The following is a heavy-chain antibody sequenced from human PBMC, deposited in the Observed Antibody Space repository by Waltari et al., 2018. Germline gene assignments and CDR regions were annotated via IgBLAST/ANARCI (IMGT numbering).Heavy chain of an antibody. CDR3: ARRSRFSGSPLGH. CDR1: GFNFTSFE. D-gene: IGHD1-26*01. J-gene: IGHJ1*01. Sequence: EVQLVESGGGLVQPGRSLRLPCATSGFNFTSFEMNWVRQAPGKGLEWVSYISTSGNNANYADSVKGRFSISRDNAKNSVDLQMNSLRAEDTAVYYCARRSRFSGSPLGHWGQGSLVIVSS. CDR2: ISTSGNNA. V-gene: IGHV3-48*03.